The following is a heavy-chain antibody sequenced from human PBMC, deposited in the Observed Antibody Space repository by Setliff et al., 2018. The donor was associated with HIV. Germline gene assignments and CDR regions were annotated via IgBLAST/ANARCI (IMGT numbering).Heavy chain of an antibody. D-gene: IGHD3-10*01. Sequence: ASVKVSCKASRYPFLNYGITWVRQAPGQGLEWLAVINPGGGNTNYAQKFQGRVTVTRDTSTSTVYMELNSLRPEDTAVYYCARGLRGVIKGRYYYMDVWGKGTTVTVSS. CDR2: INPGGGNT. V-gene: IGHV1-46*01. CDR1: RYPFLNYG. CDR3: ARGLRGVIKGRYYYMDV. J-gene: IGHJ6*03.